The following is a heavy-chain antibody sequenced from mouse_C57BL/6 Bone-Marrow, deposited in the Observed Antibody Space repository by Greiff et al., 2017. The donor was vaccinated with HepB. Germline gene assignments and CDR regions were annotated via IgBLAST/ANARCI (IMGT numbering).Heavy chain of an antibody. J-gene: IGHJ4*01. CDR2: IDPENGDT. CDR3: TTDDYDGDYYAMDY. V-gene: IGHV14-4*01. Sequence: VQLQQSGAELVRPGDSVKLSCTASGFNIKDDYMHWVKQRPEQGLEWIGWIDPENGDTEYASKFQGKATITADTSSNTAYLQLSSLTSEYTAVYYCTTDDYDGDYYAMDYWGQGTSVTVSS. D-gene: IGHD2-4*01. CDR1: GFNIKDDY.